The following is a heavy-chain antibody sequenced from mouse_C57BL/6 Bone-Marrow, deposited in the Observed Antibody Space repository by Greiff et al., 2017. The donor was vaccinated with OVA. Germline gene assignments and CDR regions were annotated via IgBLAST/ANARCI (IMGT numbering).Heavy chain of an antibody. CDR2: IDPSDSYT. V-gene: IGHV1-50*01. CDR3: ARHGARGYFDY. CDR1: GYTFTSYW. J-gene: IGHJ2*01. Sequence: VQLQQPGAELVKPGASVKLSCKASGYTFTSYWMQWVKQRPGQGLEWIGEIDPSDSYTNYNQKFKGKATLTVDTSSSTAYMQLSSLTSEDSAVDYCARHGARGYFDYWGQGTTLTVSS.